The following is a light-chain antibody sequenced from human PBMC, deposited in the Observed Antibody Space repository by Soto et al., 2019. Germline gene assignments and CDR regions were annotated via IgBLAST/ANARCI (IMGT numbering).Light chain of an antibody. Sequence: DIQMTQSPSTLSASVGDRVTITCRASQSIDTALAWYQQKPGKAPNLLIYRAPNLESGVPSRFSGSGSGTEFTLAISSLQPDDFATYYCQQYGRFLTFGQGTKLEIK. J-gene: IGKJ2*01. V-gene: IGKV1-5*03. CDR1: QSIDTA. CDR3: QQYGRFLT. CDR2: RAP.